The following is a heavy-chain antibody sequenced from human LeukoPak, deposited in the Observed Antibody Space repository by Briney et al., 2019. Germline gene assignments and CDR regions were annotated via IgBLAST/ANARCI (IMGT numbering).Heavy chain of an antibody. CDR1: GFTFDDFW. D-gene: IGHD3-3*01. CDR2: IKHDGSEK. J-gene: IGHJ4*02. CDR3: ARDFFLFWSGNNEGFDY. V-gene: IGHV3-7*01. Sequence: GGSLRLSCAASGFTFDDFWMSWVRQAPGKGLEWVANIKHDGSEKYYVDSVKGRFTISRDNAKNSLYLQMNSLRAEDTAVYYCARDFFLFWSGNNEGFDYWGQGTLVTVSS.